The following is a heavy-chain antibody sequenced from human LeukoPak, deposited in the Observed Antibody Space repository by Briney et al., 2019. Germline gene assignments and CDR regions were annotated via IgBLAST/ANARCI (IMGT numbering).Heavy chain of an antibody. Sequence: GGSLRLSCAASGFIFTSYAMTWVRQAPGEGLEWVSSISSSSSYIYYADSVKGRLTISRDNAKNSLYLQMNSLRAEDTAVYYCARDGSPDYYGSGSYNYWGQGTLVTVSS. J-gene: IGHJ4*02. D-gene: IGHD3-10*01. CDR2: ISSSSSYI. CDR3: ARDGSPDYYGSGSYNY. CDR1: GFIFTSYA. V-gene: IGHV3-21*01.